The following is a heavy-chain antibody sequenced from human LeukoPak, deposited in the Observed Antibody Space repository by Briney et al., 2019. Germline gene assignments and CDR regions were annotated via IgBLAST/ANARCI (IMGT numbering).Heavy chain of an antibody. J-gene: IGHJ6*02. CDR3: ARGSRYFDFAGMDV. CDR2: ISGSGDST. V-gene: IGHV3-23*01. D-gene: IGHD3-9*01. Sequence: GGSLRLSCAASGFTFSSYAMTWVRQAPGKGLEWVSAISGSGDSTYYADSVKGRFTISRDNAKNSLYLQMNSLRAEDTAVYYCARGSRYFDFAGMDVWGQGTTVTVSS. CDR1: GFTFSSYA.